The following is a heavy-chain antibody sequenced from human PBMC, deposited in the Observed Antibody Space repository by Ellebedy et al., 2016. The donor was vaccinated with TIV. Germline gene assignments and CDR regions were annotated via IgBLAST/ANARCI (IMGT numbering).Heavy chain of an antibody. CDR3: AKDMVQGMVARYLWFDY. J-gene: IGHJ4*02. D-gene: IGHD1-26*01. CDR2: ISAYTGNS. CDR1: GYTFTSYV. V-gene: IGHV1-18*01. Sequence: ASVKVSCKASGYTFTSYVISWVRQAPGQGLEWMAWISAYTGNSNYAQKFQGRVTVTTDTSTSTAYLELRNLKSDDTDVYYCAKDMVQGMVARYLWFDYWGQGTLVTVSS.